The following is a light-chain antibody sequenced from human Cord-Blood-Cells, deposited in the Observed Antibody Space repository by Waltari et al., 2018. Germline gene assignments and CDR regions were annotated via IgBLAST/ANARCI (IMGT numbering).Light chain of an antibody. V-gene: IGLV2-11*01. Sequence: QSALTQPRSVSGSPGQSVTISCTGTSSDVGGYNYVSWYHQHPGKAPKLMIYDVSKRPAGVPDRFSGSKSGNTASLTISGLQAEDEADYYCCSYAGSYTFDVVFGGGTKLTVL. CDR1: SSDVGGYNY. CDR3: CSYAGSYTFDVV. CDR2: DVS. J-gene: IGLJ2*01.